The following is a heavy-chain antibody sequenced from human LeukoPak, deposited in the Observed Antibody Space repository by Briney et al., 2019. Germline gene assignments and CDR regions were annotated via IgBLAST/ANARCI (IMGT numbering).Heavy chain of an antibody. Sequence: GGSLRLSCAASGFTFRSYWMHWVRQAPGKGLEWVSRVIRDGSFTNYADSVKGRFTISRDNSKNTLYLQMNSLRAEDTAVYYCAKEKQRNFDYWGQGALVTVSS. CDR1: GFTFRSYW. CDR2: VIRDGSFT. CDR3: AKEKQRNFDY. J-gene: IGHJ4*02. V-gene: IGHV3-74*01.